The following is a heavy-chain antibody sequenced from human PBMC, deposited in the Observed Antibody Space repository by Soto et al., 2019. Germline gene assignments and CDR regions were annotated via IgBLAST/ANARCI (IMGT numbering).Heavy chain of an antibody. J-gene: IGHJ3*02. CDR2: IYTSGTT. V-gene: IGHV3-53*01. CDR1: GFTVSDKY. D-gene: IGHD3-10*01. CDR3: ARDGFGRYDGSGSEAFDI. Sequence: GGSLRLSCAASGFTVSDKYMNWVRQAPGKGLEWVSVIYTSGTTYYADSVKGRFTISRDNFKNTLYLQMNSLRAEDTAMYYCARDGFGRYDGSGSEAFDIWGQGTMVTVSS.